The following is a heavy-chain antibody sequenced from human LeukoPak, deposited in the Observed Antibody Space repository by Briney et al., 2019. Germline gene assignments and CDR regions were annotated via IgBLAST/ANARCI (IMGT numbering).Heavy chain of an antibody. CDR3: ARGRSSSWYDLYYFGY. D-gene: IGHD6-13*01. J-gene: IGHJ4*02. V-gene: IGHV3-11*01. CDR1: GFTFSDYY. Sequence: GGSLRLSCAASGFTFSDYYMSWIRQAPGKGLEWVSYISSSGSTIYYADSVKGRFTISRDNAKNPLYLQMNSLRAEDTAVYYCARGRSSSWYDLYYFGYWGQGTLVTVSS. CDR2: ISSSGSTI.